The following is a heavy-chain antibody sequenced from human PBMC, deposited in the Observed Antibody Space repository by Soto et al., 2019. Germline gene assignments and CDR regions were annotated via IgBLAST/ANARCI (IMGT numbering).Heavy chain of an antibody. J-gene: IGHJ4*02. CDR3: AAALRWDQSGTDY. V-gene: IGHV3-15*01. Sequence: EVQLVESGGGLVKPGGSLRLSCAASGFTFNNAWMSWVRQGPGKGLEWVGSIKSKTDGGTADYAAPVKGRFTISRDGSKNTLYLQMNSLKTEDTAVYYCAAALRWDQSGTDYWGQGTLVTVCS. CDR2: IKSKTDGGTA. CDR1: GFTFNNAW. D-gene: IGHD2-21*02.